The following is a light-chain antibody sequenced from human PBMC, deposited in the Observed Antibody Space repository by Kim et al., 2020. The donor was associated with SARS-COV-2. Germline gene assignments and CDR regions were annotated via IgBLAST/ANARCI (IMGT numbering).Light chain of an antibody. CDR3: QRYNSAPPLT. CDR2: AAS. V-gene: IGKV1-27*01. CDR1: QGISSY. J-gene: IGKJ4*01. Sequence: DIQMTQSPSSLSASVGDRVTITCRASQGISSYLAWYQQKPGKVPKLLIYAASTLQSGVPSRFSGSGSGTDFTLTISSLQPEDVAIYYCQRYNSAPPLTFGGGTKVEIK.